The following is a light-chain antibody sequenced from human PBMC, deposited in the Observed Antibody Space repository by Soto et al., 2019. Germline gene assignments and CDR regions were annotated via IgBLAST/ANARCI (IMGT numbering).Light chain of an antibody. CDR1: SSDVGGYNY. CDR3: CSYAGSYAHV. J-gene: IGLJ1*01. Sequence: QSVLTQPRSVSGSPGQSVTISCTGTSSDVGGYNYVSWYQQHPGKAPKLMIYDVSKRPSGVPDRFSGSKSGNTASLTISGLQAEYEADYYCCSYAGSYAHVVGTG. CDR2: DVS. V-gene: IGLV2-11*01.